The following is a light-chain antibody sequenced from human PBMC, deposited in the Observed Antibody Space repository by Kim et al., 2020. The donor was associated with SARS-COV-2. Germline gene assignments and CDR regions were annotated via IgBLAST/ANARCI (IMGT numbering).Light chain of an antibody. V-gene: IGKV3-20*01. CDR2: GAS. J-gene: IGKJ1*01. CDR1: QSVSSSY. CDR3: QQNGSSAGT. Sequence: EIVLTQSPGTLSLSPGERATLSCRASQSVSSSYLAWYQQKPGQAPRLLIYGASSRATVIPDRFSGSGLRTDFTLTISRLKPVDFAVYYCQQNGSSAGTFGQGTKVDIK.